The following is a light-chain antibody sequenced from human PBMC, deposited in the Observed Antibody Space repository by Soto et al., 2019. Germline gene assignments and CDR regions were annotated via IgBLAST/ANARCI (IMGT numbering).Light chain of an antibody. J-gene: IGLJ3*02. CDR3: CSYVGSNIWV. V-gene: IGLV2-23*01. CDR1: SSDVGSYNL. CDR2: EGS. Sequence: QSVLTQPASVSGSPGQSITISCTGTSSDVGSYNLVSWYQQHPGKAPKLMIYEGSKRPSGVSNRFSGSKSGNTASLTISGLQAEDEADYYCCSYVGSNIWVFGGGTKLTVL.